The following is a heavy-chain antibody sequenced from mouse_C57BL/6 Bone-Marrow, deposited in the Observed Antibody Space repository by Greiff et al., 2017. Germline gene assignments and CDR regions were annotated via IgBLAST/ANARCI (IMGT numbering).Heavy chain of an antibody. D-gene: IGHD2-3*01. CDR3: ARVGWPSYYFDY. CDR1: GYTFTSYW. V-gene: IGHV1-69*01. J-gene: IGHJ2*01. Sequence: QVQLQQPGAELVMPGASVKLSCKASGYTFTSYWMHWVKQRPGQGLEWIGEIDPSDSYTNYNQKFKRKSTLTVDKSSSTAYMQLSSLTSEDSAVYYCARVGWPSYYFDYWGQGTTLTVSS. CDR2: IDPSDSYT.